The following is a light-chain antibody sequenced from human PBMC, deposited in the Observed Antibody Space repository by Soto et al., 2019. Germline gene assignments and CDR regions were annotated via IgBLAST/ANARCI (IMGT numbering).Light chain of an antibody. CDR1: SSDVGGYNY. V-gene: IGLV2-8*01. Sequence: QSVLTQPPSASGSPGQSVTISCTGTSSDVGGYNYVSWYQQHPGKAPKLMIYEVSKRPSGVPDRFSGSESGNTASLTVSGLQAEDEADYYCSSYAGSSYVFGTGTKLTVL. J-gene: IGLJ1*01. CDR2: EVS. CDR3: SSYAGSSYV.